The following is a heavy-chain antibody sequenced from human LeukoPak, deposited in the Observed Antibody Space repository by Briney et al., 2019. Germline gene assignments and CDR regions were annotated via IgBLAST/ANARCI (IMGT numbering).Heavy chain of an antibody. Sequence: SETLSLTCTVSGGSIISDHYYWGWIRQPPGKGLEWIGTIYYSGRSYYNPSLEGRVTMSADTSENQFSLRLSSVTAADTAVYYCARQRGQAGDPVGYWGRGTLVTVSS. D-gene: IGHD2-21*02. CDR2: IYYSGRS. CDR3: ARQRGQAGDPVGY. CDR1: GGSIISDHYY. V-gene: IGHV4-39*07. J-gene: IGHJ4*02.